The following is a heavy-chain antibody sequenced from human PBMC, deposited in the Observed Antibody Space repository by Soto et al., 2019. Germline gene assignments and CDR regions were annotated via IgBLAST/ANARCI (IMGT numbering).Heavy chain of an antibody. J-gene: IGHJ1*01. CDR2: INPSGGSI. D-gene: IGHD6-13*01. Sequence: QVQLVQSGAEVKKPGASVKVSCKASGYTFTSYYMNWVRQAPGQGLEWIGIINPSGGSISDAQKFQGRVTLTRDTSKSTVYMELSSLRSEDTAVYYCARDNEGIAAPGGLQHWGQGTLVTVSS. CDR1: GYTFTSYY. V-gene: IGHV1-46*01. CDR3: ARDNEGIAAPGGLQH.